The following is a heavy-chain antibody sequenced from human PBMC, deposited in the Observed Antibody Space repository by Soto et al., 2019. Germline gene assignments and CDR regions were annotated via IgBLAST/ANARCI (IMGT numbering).Heavy chain of an antibody. CDR1: GFTFSSYA. CDR3: ARGKQWRGRNWFDP. J-gene: IGHJ5*02. D-gene: IGHD6-19*01. Sequence: QPGGSLRLSCAASGFTFSSYAMHRVRQAPGKGLEWVAVISYDGSNKYYADSVKGRFTISRDNSKNTLYLQMNSLRAEDTAVYYCARGKQWRGRNWFDPWGQGTLVTVSS. V-gene: IGHV3-30-3*01. CDR2: ISYDGSNK.